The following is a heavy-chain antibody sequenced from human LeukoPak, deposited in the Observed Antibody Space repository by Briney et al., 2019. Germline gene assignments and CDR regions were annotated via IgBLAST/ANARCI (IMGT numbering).Heavy chain of an antibody. J-gene: IGHJ4*02. Sequence: RASVKVSCKASGYTFTSYAMNWVRQAPGQGLEWMGWINTNTGNPTSAQGFTGRFVFSLDTSVSTAYLQISSLKAEDTAVYYCAISPVYYDILTGYYKASPLDYWGQGTLVTVSS. CDR2: INTNTGNP. V-gene: IGHV7-4-1*02. D-gene: IGHD3-9*01. CDR1: GYTFTSYA. CDR3: AISPVYYDILTGYYKASPLDY.